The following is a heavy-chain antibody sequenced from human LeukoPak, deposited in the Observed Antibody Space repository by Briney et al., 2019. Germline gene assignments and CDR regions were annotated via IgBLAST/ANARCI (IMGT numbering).Heavy chain of an antibody. V-gene: IGHV1-18*01. CDR2: ISAYNGNT. Sequence: ASVKVSCKASGYTFTSYGISWVRQAPGQGLEWMGWISAYNGNTNYAQKLQGRVTMTTDTSTSTAYMELRSLRSDDTAVYYCARVADDIVVVPAATINIYYYGMDVWGQGTTVTVSS. CDR1: GYTFTSYG. CDR3: ARVADDIVVVPAATINIYYYGMDV. D-gene: IGHD2-2*01. J-gene: IGHJ6*02.